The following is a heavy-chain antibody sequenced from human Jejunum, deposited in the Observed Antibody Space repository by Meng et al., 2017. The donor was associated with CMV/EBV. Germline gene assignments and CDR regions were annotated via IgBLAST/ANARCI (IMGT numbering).Heavy chain of an antibody. D-gene: IGHD4-11*01. CDR3: ARDMGYTVTAPFDY. V-gene: IGHV3-23*01. CDR1: FSSTCPA. Sequence: FSSTCPAMTWVRQTPGKRPEWVAGISGSGPATSYADSVKGRFTISRDNSHNTLFLKMNGLRGDDTAVYYCARDMGYTVTAPFDYWGQGSVVTVSS. CDR2: ISGSGPAT. J-gene: IGHJ4*02.